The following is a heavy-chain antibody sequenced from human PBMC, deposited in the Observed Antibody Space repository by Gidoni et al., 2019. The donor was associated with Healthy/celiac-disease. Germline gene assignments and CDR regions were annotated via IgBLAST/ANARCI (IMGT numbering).Heavy chain of an antibody. CDR3: ARDIGRLRPRMTAVDY. Sequence: QVQLVQSGAEVKKQGASGKVPCKASGYTVTSHGISWVRQAPGQGLEWMGWISAYNGNTNYAQKLQGRVTMTTDTSTSTAYMELRSLRSDDTAVYYCARDIGRLRPRMTAVDYWGQGTLVTVSS. D-gene: IGHD2-21*02. CDR2: ISAYNGNT. J-gene: IGHJ4*02. CDR1: GYTVTSHG. V-gene: IGHV1-18*04.